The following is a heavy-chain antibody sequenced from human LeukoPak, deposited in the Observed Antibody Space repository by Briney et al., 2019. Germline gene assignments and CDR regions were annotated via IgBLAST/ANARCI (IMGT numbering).Heavy chain of an antibody. D-gene: IGHD6-13*01. CDR2: IYYSGST. CDR1: GGSISSYY. CDR3: ARRGIAAAGNNWFDP. V-gene: IGHV4-59*08. Sequence: SETLSLTCTVSGGSISSYYWSWIRQPPGKGLEWIGYIYYSGSTNYNPSLKSRVTISVDTSKNQFSLKLSSVTAADTAVYYCARRGIAAAGNNWFDPWGQGTLVTVSS. J-gene: IGHJ5*02.